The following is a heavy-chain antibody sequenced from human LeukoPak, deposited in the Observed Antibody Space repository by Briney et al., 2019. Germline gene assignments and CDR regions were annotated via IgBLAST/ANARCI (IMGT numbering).Heavy chain of an antibody. J-gene: IGHJ4*02. CDR3: ARDYVPDLGEVPAATPWDY. CDR2: INPNSGGT. Sequence: GASVKVSCKASGYSFTGYYIHWVRQAPGQGLEWMGWINPNSGGTNYAQKFQGRVTITADKSTSTAYMELSSLRSEDTAVYYCARDYVPDLGEVPAATPWDYWGQGTLVTVSS. CDR1: GYSFTGYY. D-gene: IGHD2-2*01. V-gene: IGHV1-2*02.